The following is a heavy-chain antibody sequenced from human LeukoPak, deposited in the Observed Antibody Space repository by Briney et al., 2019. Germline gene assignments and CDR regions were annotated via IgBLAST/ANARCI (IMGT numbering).Heavy chain of an antibody. J-gene: IGHJ5*02. CDR1: GFPFSSYG. CDR2: ISNDGNNK. Sequence: GGSLRLSCAASGFPFSSYGMHWVRQAPGKGLEWVAAISNDGNNKFYADSVKGRFTMSRDNPKNTMNLRMNSLRAEDTAVYYCAKGFVVVVSATQSSWFDPWGQGTLVTVSS. CDR3: AKGFVVVVSATQSSWFDP. V-gene: IGHV3-30*18. D-gene: IGHD2-15*01.